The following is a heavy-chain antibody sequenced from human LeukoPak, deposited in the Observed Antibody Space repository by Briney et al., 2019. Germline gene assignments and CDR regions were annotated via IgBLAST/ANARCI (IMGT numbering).Heavy chain of an antibody. CDR2: IFGSGGSA. Sequence: GGSLRLSCAASGFTFNNYAMYWVRQAPGKGLEWVSGIFGSGGSAYYADSVKGRFTISRDNSKNTVYLQMNSLRAEDTAVYYCGKTTSGYSSGRYPGWPVDYWGQGTLVTVSS. CDR1: GFTFNNYA. V-gene: IGHV3-23*01. CDR3: GKTTSGYSSGRYPGWPVDY. J-gene: IGHJ4*02. D-gene: IGHD6-19*01.